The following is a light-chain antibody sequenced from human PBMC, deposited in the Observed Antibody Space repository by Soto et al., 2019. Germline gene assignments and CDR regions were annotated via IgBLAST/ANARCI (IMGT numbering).Light chain of an antibody. CDR2: VND. CDR1: TSNIGENT. Sequence: QSVLTQPPSVSGTLGQGVTISGSGSTSNIGENTVGWFQQLPGTAPKVLIYVNDKRPSGVPDRFSGSKSGTSAYLAISGLQSEDEADYYCAAWDGSLSGHVFGAGTKLTVL. CDR3: AAWDGSLSGHV. V-gene: IGLV1-44*01. J-gene: IGLJ1*01.